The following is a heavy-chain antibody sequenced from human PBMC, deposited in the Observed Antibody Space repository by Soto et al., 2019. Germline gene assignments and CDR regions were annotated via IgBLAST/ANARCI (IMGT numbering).Heavy chain of an antibody. CDR3: ARAQDSSYVIKPLYFYDSDV. V-gene: IGHV1-69*12. D-gene: IGHD5-12*01. Sequence: QVQLVQSGAEVKKPGSSVTVSCTASGVTFSSYAISWVRQAPGPGLEWMGGIIPIFGTANYAQKFQGRVTITADESTSTAYMELSSLRSEDPAVYYCARAQDSSYVIKPLYFYDSDVWGQGTTVTVSS. J-gene: IGHJ6*02. CDR1: GVTFSSYA. CDR2: IIPIFGTA.